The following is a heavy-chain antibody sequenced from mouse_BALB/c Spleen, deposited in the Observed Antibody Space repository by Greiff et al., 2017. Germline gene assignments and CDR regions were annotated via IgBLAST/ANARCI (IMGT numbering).Heavy chain of an antibody. CDR1: GFTFSSYA. Sequence: EVQLVESGGGLVKPGGSLKLSCAASGFTFSSYAMSWVRQTPEKRLEWVASISSGGSTYYPDSVKGRFTISRDNARNILYLQMSSLRSEDTAMYYCARGQDYYGSSYVYWYFDVWGAGTTVTVSS. D-gene: IGHD1-1*01. CDR2: ISSGGST. CDR3: ARGQDYYGSSYVYWYFDV. V-gene: IGHV5-6-5*01. J-gene: IGHJ1*01.